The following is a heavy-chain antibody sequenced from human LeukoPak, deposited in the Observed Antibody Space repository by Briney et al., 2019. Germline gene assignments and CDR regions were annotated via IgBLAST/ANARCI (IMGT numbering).Heavy chain of an antibody. CDR1: GYTLTELS. Sequence: ASVKVSCKVSGYTLTELSMHWVRQAPGKGLEWMGGFDPEDGETIYAQKFQGRVTMTEDSSTDTAYMELSSLRSEDTAVYYCASLLVATMGYGYFDYWGQGTLVTVSS. V-gene: IGHV1-24*01. CDR3: ASLLVATMGYGYFDY. D-gene: IGHD5-12*01. CDR2: FDPEDGET. J-gene: IGHJ4*02.